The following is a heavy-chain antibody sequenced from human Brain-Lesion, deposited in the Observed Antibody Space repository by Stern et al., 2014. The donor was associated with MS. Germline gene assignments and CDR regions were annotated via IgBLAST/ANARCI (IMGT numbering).Heavy chain of an antibody. D-gene: IGHD3-3*01. Sequence: QVQLVQSGAEVKKPGASVKVSCKTSGYIFTGYYIHWVRQAPGQGLAWMAWVTPNTCGPKYGQKFQGRVTMSRDTSISTAYVELSSLTSDDTAVYYCARDQRGITIFGVVTDYYYLGMDVWGQGTTVTVSS. J-gene: IGHJ6*02. V-gene: IGHV1-2*02. CDR2: VTPNTCGP. CDR3: ARDQRGITIFGVVTDYYYLGMDV. CDR1: GYIFTGYY.